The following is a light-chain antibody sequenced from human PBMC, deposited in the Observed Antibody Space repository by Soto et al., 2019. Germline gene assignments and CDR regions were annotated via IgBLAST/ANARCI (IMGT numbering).Light chain of an antibody. Sequence: QSALTQPRSVSGSPGQSVTISCTGTSSDIGDYTYVSWYQHNPGRAPKLLIYDVSSRPSGVPDRFSGSKSGNTASLTVSGLQADDEADYYCCSYAGRYTFLFGTGTKLTVL. CDR2: DVS. J-gene: IGLJ1*01. CDR1: SSDIGDYTY. CDR3: CSYAGRYTFL. V-gene: IGLV2-11*01.